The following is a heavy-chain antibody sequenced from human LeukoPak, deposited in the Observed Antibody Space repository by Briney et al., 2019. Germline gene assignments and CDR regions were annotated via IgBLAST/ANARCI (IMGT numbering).Heavy chain of an antibody. Sequence: QTSETLSLTCTVSGGSISSYYWSWIRQPPGKGLEWIGYIYYSGSTNYNPSLKSRVTISVDTSKNQFSLKLSSVTAADTAVYYCARTSQQWLVEDYWGQETLVTVSS. J-gene: IGHJ4*02. D-gene: IGHD6-19*01. CDR1: GGSISSYY. V-gene: IGHV4-59*01. CDR2: IYYSGST. CDR3: ARTSQQWLVEDY.